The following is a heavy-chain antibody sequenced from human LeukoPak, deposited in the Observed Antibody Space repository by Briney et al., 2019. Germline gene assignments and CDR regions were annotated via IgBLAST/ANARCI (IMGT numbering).Heavy chain of an antibody. Sequence: TGGSLRLSCAASGFTVSSNYMSWVRQAPGKGLEWVSVIYSGGSTYYADSVKGRFTISRDNSKNTLYLQMNSLRAEDTAVYYCARLATPHCSSTSCYIFDYWGQGTLVTVSS. V-gene: IGHV3-66*04. J-gene: IGHJ4*02. D-gene: IGHD2-2*02. CDR1: GFTVSSNY. CDR2: IYSGGST. CDR3: ARLATPHCSSTSCYIFDY.